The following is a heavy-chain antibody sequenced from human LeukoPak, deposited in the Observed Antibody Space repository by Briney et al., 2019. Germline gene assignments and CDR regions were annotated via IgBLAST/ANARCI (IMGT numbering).Heavy chain of an antibody. CDR1: AYTFSSYL. CDR2: IDPSGGST. CDR3: ARDLGLRGVTNWFDP. J-gene: IGHJ5*02. Sequence: ASVKVSCKASAYTFSSYLMHWVRQAPGQGLEWMGIIDPSGGSTGYEQKFQGRVTMTRDTSTSTVYMELSSLRSEDTAVYYCARDLGLRGVTNWFDPWGQGTLVTVSS. V-gene: IGHV1-46*01. D-gene: IGHD3-10*01.